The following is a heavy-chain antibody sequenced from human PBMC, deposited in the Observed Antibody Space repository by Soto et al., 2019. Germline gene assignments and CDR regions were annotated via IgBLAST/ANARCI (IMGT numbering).Heavy chain of an antibody. CDR2: ISGSGGST. CDR1: GFTFSSYA. V-gene: IGHV3-23*01. Sequence: GGSLRLSCAASGFTFSSYAMSWVRQAPGKGLEWVSAISGSGGSTYYADSVKGRFTISRDNSKNTLYLQMNSLRAEDTAVYYCAKARDLMFASPLDYWGQGTLVTVSS. D-gene: IGHD2-8*01. CDR3: AKARDLMFASPLDY. J-gene: IGHJ4*02.